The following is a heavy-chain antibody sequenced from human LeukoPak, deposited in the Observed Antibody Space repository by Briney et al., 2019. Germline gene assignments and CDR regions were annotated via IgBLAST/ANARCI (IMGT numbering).Heavy chain of an antibody. CDR1: GYTFTSYD. CDR3: AKEESSWHHYYYYYGMDV. CDR2: MNPNSGNT. V-gene: IGHV1-8*01. Sequence: ASVKVSCTASGYTFTSYDINWVRQATGQGLEWMGWMNPNSGNTGYAQKFQGRVTMTRNTSISTAYMELSSLRSDDTAVYYCAKEESSWHHYYYYYGMDVWGQGTTVTVSS. D-gene: IGHD6-13*01. J-gene: IGHJ6*02.